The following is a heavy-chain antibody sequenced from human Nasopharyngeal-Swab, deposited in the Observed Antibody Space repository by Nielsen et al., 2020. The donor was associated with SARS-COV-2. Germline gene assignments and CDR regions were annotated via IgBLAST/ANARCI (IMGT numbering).Heavy chain of an antibody. D-gene: IGHD2-15*01. CDR2: IKQDGSEK. Sequence: WIRQPPGKGLEWVANIKQDGSEKYYVDSVKGRFTISRDNAKNSLYLQMNSLRAEDTAVYYCARDLLLKPFYSDYWGQGTLVTVSS. V-gene: IGHV3-7*01. CDR3: ARDLLLKPFYSDY. J-gene: IGHJ4*02.